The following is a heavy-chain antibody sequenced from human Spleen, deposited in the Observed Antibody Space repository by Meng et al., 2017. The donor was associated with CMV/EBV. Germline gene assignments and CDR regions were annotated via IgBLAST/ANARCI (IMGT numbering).Heavy chain of an antibody. D-gene: IGHD3-9*01. Sequence: GESLKISCAASGFTFDDYTMHWVRQAPGKGLEWVSLISWDGGSTYYADSVKGRFTISRDNSKNSLYLQMNSLRTEDTALYYCAKALLYYDILTAYYNPDYYYGMDVWGQGTTVTVSS. V-gene: IGHV3-43*01. CDR2: ISWDGGST. CDR1: GFTFDDYT. J-gene: IGHJ6*02. CDR3: AKALLYYDILTAYYNPDYYYGMDV.